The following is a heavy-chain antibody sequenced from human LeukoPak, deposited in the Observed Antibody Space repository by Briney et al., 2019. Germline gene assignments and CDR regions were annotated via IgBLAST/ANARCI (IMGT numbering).Heavy chain of an antibody. Sequence: GGSLRLSCAGSGFTFSSYWMHWVRQAPGKGLVWVSRINTDGSVTSYADSVKGRFTISRDNARNTLYLQMSSLRAEDTAVYYCARGTMVAPGVDYWGQGTLVTVSS. J-gene: IGHJ4*02. CDR2: INTDGSVT. CDR1: GFTFSSYW. D-gene: IGHD2-15*01. CDR3: ARGTMVAPGVDY. V-gene: IGHV3-74*01.